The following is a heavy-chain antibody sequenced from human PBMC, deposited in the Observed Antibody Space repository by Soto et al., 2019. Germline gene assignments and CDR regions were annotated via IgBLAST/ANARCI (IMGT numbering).Heavy chain of an antibody. V-gene: IGHV1-69*06. J-gene: IGHJ6*02. CDR1: GGTFSSYA. Sequence: SVKVSCKASGGTFSSYAISWVRQAPGQGLEWMGGIIHIFGTANYAQKFQGRVTITADKSTSTAYMELSSLRSEDTAVYYCARDGYSSSWYGGYYYYYGMDVWGQGTTVTVSS. CDR3: ARDGYSSSWYGGYYYYYGMDV. CDR2: IIHIFGTA. D-gene: IGHD6-13*01.